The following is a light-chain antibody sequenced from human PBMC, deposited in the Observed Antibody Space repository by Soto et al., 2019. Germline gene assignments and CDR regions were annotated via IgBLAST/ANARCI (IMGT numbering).Light chain of an antibody. CDR1: ESLSSGF. Sequence: EIGLTQSPGILSLSPGERATLSCRASESLSSGFLAWYQQKRGQAPRLLIYGASSRATGIPDRFSGSGSETDFTLTISRLEPEGSAVYYCQQYENSPITFGLGTDWRL. CDR2: GAS. CDR3: QQYENSPIT. V-gene: IGKV3-20*01. J-gene: IGKJ5*01.